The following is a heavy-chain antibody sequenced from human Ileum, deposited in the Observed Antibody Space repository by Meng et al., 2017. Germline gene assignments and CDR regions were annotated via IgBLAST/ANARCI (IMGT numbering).Heavy chain of an antibody. J-gene: IGHJ4*02. Sequence: QVRLQGSGPGLLKPSGTLSLTCAVSGGSISTSDWWSWVRQPPGKGLEWIGEIHHSGSTNYNPSLKRRVTISVDKSKNQFSLKLNSVTAADTAVYYCAREWSGSYRHFDYWGQGTLVTVSS. V-gene: IGHV4-4*02. D-gene: IGHD1-26*01. CDR3: AREWSGSYRHFDY. CDR2: IHHSGST. CDR1: GGSISTSDW.